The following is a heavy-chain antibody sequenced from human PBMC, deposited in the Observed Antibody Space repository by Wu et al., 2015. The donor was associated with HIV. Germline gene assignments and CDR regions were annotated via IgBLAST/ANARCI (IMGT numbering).Heavy chain of an antibody. Sequence: VQLVQSGAEVKNPGSSVTVSCKTSGDSFSSYAIGWVRQAPGQRLEWIGGIIPLTRETNYAQKFQGRVTITADESTSTAYMELSSLRSEDTAVYYCASGGNIVVVPAAMSLDYWGQGTLVAVSS. V-gene: IGHV1-69*12. J-gene: IGHJ4*02. CDR2: IIPLTRET. CDR1: GDSFSSYA. CDR3: ASGGNIVVVPAAMSLDY. D-gene: IGHD2-2*01.